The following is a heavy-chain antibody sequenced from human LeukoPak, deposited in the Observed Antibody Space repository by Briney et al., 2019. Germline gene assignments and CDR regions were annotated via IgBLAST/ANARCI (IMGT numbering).Heavy chain of an antibody. D-gene: IGHD6-19*01. V-gene: IGHV3-23*01. CDR1: GFSFRDHA. Sequence: PGGSLRLSCAASGFSFRDHAMNWVRQAPGQGLEWVSSPSETGETTDYADSVKGRFTISRDNSNNILYLQMNSLRADDTAVYYYAKQWLVGIWGQGTLVTVSS. CDR3: AKQWLVGI. CDR2: PSETGETT. J-gene: IGHJ4*02.